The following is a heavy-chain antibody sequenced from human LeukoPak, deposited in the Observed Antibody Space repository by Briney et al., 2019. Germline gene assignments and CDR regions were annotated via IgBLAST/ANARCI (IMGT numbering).Heavy chain of an antibody. D-gene: IGHD4-17*01. CDR1: GFTFSSYG. V-gene: IGHV3-48*01. Sequence: GGSLRLSCAASGFTFSSYGMNWVRQAPGKGLEWVSYISSSSSTIYFADSVKGRFTISRDNARNSLYLQMNSLRAEDTAVYYCARGSMYGDYPPYNWFDPWGQGTLVTVSS. CDR3: ARGSMYGDYPPYNWFDP. CDR2: ISSSSSTI. J-gene: IGHJ5*02.